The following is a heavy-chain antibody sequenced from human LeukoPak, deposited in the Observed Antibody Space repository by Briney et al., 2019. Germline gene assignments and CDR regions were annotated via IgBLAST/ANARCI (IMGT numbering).Heavy chain of an antibody. D-gene: IGHD3-22*01. Sequence: PGGSLRLSCAASQFTFTTYWMSWVRQAPGKGLEWVANINQDGTEKYYVDSVKGRFTISRDNAQNSLYLQMNSLRAEDTAVYYCARSGSDSSGYTDYWGQGTLVTVSS. CDR1: QFTFTTYW. J-gene: IGHJ4*02. CDR2: INQDGTEK. V-gene: IGHV3-7*01. CDR3: ARSGSDSSGYTDY.